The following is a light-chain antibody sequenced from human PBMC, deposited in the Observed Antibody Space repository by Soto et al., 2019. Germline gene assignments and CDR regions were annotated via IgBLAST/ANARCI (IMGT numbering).Light chain of an antibody. J-gene: IGLJ3*02. V-gene: IGLV1-40*01. Sequence: QSVLTQPPSVSGAPGQRVTISCTGSSSNIGAGYDVHWYQQLPGTAPKLLIYGNSNRPSGVPDRFSGSKSGTSASLAITALQAADEADYYCQSSDSSLRGRVFGGGTKLTVL. CDR3: QSSDSSLRGRV. CDR1: SSNIGAGYD. CDR2: GNS.